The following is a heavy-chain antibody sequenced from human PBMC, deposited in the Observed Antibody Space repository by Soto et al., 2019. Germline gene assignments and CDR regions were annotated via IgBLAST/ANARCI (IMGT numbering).Heavy chain of an antibody. D-gene: IGHD2-2*01. J-gene: IGHJ6*03. Sequence: GGSLRLSCAASGFTFSGSAMHWVRQASGKGLEWVGRIRSKANSYATAYAASVKGRFTIYRDDSKHTGYLQMKGLKTEDTGGNACTRYPYRYCSSTSSLGGVMYAPRTTKEKRENYYYYYYMYVWGKGTTVTVSS. CDR2: IRSKANSYAT. CDR3: TRYPYRYCSSTSSLGGVMYAPRTTKEKRENYYYYYYMYV. CDR1: GFTFSGSA. V-gene: IGHV3-73*01.